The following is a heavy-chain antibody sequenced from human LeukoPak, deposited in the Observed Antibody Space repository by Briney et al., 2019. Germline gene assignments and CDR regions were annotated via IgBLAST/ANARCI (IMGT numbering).Heavy chain of an antibody. CDR3: ARGTIAARRPFDY. D-gene: IGHD6-6*01. J-gene: IGHJ4*02. V-gene: IGHV4-61*02. Sequence: SETLSLTCTVSGGSISSGSYYWSWIRQPAGKGLEWIGRIYTSGSTNYNPSLKSRVTTSVDTSKNQFSLKLSSVTAADTAVYYCARGTIAARRPFDYWGQGTLVTVSS. CDR1: GGSISSGSYY. CDR2: IYTSGST.